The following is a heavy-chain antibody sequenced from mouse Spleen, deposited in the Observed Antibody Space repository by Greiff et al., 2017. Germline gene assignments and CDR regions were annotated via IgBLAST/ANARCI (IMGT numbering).Heavy chain of an antibody. V-gene: IGHV1-55*01. J-gene: IGHJ1*01. CDR2: IYPGSGST. Sequence: QVQLQQSGAELVKPGASVKMSCKASGYTFTSYWITWVKQRPGQGLEWIGDIYPGSGSTNYNEKFKSKATLTVDTSSSTAYMQLSSLTSEDSAVYYCARNWDPYWYFDVWGAGTTVTVSS. CDR1: GYTFTSYW. D-gene: IGHD4-1*01. CDR3: ARNWDPYWYFDV.